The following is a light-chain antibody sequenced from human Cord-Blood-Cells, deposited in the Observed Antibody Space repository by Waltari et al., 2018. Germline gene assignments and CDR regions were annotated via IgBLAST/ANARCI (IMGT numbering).Light chain of an antibody. CDR3: SSYAGSNNLV. CDR1: SSDVGGNNY. J-gene: IGLJ2*01. V-gene: IGLV2-8*01. Sequence: QSALTQPPSASGSPGQSVTIPCPGTSSDVGGNNYFSWYQQHPGKAPKLMIYEVSKRPSGVPDRFSGSKSGNTASLTVSGLQAEDEADYYCSSYAGSNNLVFGGGTKLTVL. CDR2: EVS.